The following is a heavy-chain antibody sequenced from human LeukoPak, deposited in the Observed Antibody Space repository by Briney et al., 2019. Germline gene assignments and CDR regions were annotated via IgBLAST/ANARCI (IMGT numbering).Heavy chain of an antibody. CDR1: GDSVSSNSAG. J-gene: IGHJ5*02. D-gene: IGHD3-10*02. Sequence: SQTLSLTCAISGDSVSSNSAGWNWIRQSPSRGLEWLGRTYYRSKWYNDYAVSVKSRIIINPDTSKDQSSLQLNSVTPEDTAVYYCATGGYYVGRWYNWFDPWGQGTLVTVSS. CDR3: ATGGYYVGRWYNWFDP. CDR2: TYYRSKWYN. V-gene: IGHV6-1*01.